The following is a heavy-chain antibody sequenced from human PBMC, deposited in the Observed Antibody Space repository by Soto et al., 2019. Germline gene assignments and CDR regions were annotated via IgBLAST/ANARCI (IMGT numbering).Heavy chain of an antibody. D-gene: IGHD6-13*01. CDR2: IWNDGSNK. Sequence: QVQLVESGGGVVQPGRSLRLPCAASGFTFSSYGMHWVRQAPGKGLEWVAVIWNDGSNKYYADSVKGRFTISRDNSKNTLYLQKNSLRDEDKAVYYCARDRGAAAGYYYFGMYVWGQGTTVTVSS. V-gene: IGHV3-33*01. CDR3: ARDRGAAAGYYYFGMYV. CDR1: GFTFSSYG. J-gene: IGHJ6*02.